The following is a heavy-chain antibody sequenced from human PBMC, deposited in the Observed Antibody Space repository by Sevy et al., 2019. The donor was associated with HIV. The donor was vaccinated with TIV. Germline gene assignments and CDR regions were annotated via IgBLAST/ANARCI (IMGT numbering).Heavy chain of an antibody. CDR3: ARGGDGPNYYYYGMDV. Sequence: ASLKVSCKASGGTFSSYAISWVRQAPGQGLEWMGGIIPIFGTANYAQKFQGRVTITADESTSTAYMELSSLRSEDTAVYYCARGGDGPNYYYYGMDVWGQGTTVTVSS. V-gene: IGHV1-69*13. CDR1: GGTFSSYA. J-gene: IGHJ6*02. D-gene: IGHD3-16*01. CDR2: IIPIFGTA.